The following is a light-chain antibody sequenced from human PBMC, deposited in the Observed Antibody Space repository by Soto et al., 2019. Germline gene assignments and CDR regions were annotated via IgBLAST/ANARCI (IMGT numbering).Light chain of an antibody. CDR3: SSYTTSSTLI. V-gene: IGLV2-14*03. CDR1: SSDVGRYKL. J-gene: IGLJ2*01. CDR2: DVT. Sequence: QSALTQPASVSGSPGQSITISCTGTSSDVGRYKLVSWYQQHPGKAPKLMIYDVTNRPSGVSNRFSGSKSGNTASLTISGLQAEDEAGYYCSSYTTSSTLIXXGXTKLTVL.